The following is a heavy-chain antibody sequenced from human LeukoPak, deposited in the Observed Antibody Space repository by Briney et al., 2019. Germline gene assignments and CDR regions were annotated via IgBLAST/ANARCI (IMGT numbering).Heavy chain of an antibody. CDR2: INQDGSEK. CDR1: GFTFSSYW. V-gene: IGHV3-7*01. D-gene: IGHD6-13*01. J-gene: IGHJ3*02. CDR3: ARDERAAAGSDAFDI. Sequence: GGSLRLSCAASGFTFSSYWMSWVRQAPGKGLEWVANINQDGSEKYYVDSVKGRFTMSRDNAKNSLYLQMNSLRAEDTAVYYCARDERAAAGSDAFDIWGQGTMVTVSS.